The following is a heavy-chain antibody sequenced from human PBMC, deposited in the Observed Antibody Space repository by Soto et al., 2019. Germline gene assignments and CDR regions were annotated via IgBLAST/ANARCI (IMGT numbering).Heavy chain of an antibody. Sequence: SETLSLTCTVSGGSISSGGYYWSWIRQHPGKGLEWIGYIYYSGSTYYNPSLKSRVTISVDTSKNQFSLKLSSVTAADTAVYYCARDQGSVYSSSSGYYYYGMDVWGQGTTVTVSS. J-gene: IGHJ6*02. V-gene: IGHV4-31*03. CDR1: GGSISSGGYY. CDR2: IYYSGST. D-gene: IGHD6-6*01. CDR3: ARDQGSVYSSSSGYYYYGMDV.